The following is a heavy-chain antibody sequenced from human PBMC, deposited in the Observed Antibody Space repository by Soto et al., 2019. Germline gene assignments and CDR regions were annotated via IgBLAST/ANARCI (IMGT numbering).Heavy chain of an antibody. CDR2: ISAYNGNT. Sequence: QVQLVQSGAEVKKPGASVKVSCKASGYTFTSYGISWVRQAPGQGLEWMGWISAYNGNTNYAQKLQGRVTTTTDTPTSKAYLELRSLRSDDTAVYYCARELDYCGSGSYYLDYWGQGTLVTVSS. V-gene: IGHV1-18*01. CDR3: ARELDYCGSGSYYLDY. D-gene: IGHD3-10*01. CDR1: GYTFTSYG. J-gene: IGHJ4*02.